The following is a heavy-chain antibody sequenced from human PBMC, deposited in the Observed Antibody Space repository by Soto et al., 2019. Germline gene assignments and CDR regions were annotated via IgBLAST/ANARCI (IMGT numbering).Heavy chain of an antibody. Sequence: EVQLVESGGGLVKPGGSLRLSCAASGFTFSSYSMNWVRQAPGKVLEWVSSISSSSSYIYYADSVKGRFTISRDNAKNSLYLQMNSLRAEDTAVYYCERDNAGYYYGSGSSGFDYWGQGTLVTVSS. CDR3: ERDNAGYYYGSGSSGFDY. CDR1: GFTFSSYS. CDR2: ISSSSSYI. J-gene: IGHJ4*02. V-gene: IGHV3-21*01. D-gene: IGHD3-10*01.